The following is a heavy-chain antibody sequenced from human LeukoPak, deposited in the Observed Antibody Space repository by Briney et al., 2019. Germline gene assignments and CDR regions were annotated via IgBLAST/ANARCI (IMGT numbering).Heavy chain of an antibody. J-gene: IGHJ4*02. CDR3: ARGRIAGYDY. D-gene: IGHD5-12*01. CDR2: INHSGST. Sequence: SETLSLTCAVYGGSFSGYYWSWIRQPPGKGLEWIGEINHSGSTNYNPSLKSRVTISVDTSKNQFPLKLSSVTAADTAVYYCARGRIAGYDYWGQGTLVTVSS. V-gene: IGHV4-34*01. CDR1: GGSFSGYY.